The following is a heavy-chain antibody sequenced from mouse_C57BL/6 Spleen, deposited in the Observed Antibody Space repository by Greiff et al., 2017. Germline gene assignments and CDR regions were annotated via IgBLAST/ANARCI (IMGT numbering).Heavy chain of an antibody. J-gene: IGHJ3*01. D-gene: IGHD2-5*01. V-gene: IGHV1-81*01. CDR3: APDGYYSNHEGFAY. CDR1: GYTFTSYG. Sequence: QVQLKQSGAELARPGASVKLSCKASGYTFTSYGISWVKQRTGQGLEWIGEIYPRSGNTYYNEKFKGKATLTADKSSSTAYMELRSLTSEDSAVYFCAPDGYYSNHEGFAYWGQGTLVTVSA. CDR2: IYPRSGNT.